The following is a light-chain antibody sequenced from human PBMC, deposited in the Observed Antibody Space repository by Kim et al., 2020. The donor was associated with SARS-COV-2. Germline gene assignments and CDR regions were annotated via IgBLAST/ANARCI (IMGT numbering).Light chain of an antibody. CDR1: QSVGSN. CDR2: GAS. V-gene: IGKV3-15*01. J-gene: IGKJ1*01. Sequence: SPGERANLSCRASQSVGSNVAWYQQKPGQAPRLLIYGASTRATDIPARFSGSGSGTEFTLIISSLQSEDLADYFCQQYDDWPPWTFGQGTKVDIK. CDR3: QQYDDWPPWT.